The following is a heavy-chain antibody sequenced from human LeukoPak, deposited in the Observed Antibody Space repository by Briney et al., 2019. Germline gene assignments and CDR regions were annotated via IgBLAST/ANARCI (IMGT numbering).Heavy chain of an antibody. Sequence: PGGSLRLSCAASGFTFSSYGMHWVRQAPGKGLEWVAVIWYDGSNKYYADSVKGRFTISRDNSKNTLYLQMNSLRAEDTAVYYCARGGSSYYMDVWGKGTTVTVSS. D-gene: IGHD3-16*01. V-gene: IGHV3-33*01. CDR3: ARGGSSYYMDV. J-gene: IGHJ6*03. CDR2: IWYDGSNK. CDR1: GFTFSSYG.